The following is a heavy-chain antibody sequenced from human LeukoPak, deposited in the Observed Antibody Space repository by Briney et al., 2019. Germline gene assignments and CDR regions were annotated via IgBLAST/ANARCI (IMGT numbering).Heavy chain of an antibody. CDR1: GDIFSSNSAA. CDR3: ARATGQEEWLSWGIFDY. D-gene: IGHD6-19*01. Sequence: SQTLSLTCAISGDIFSSNSAAWNWIRQSPSRGLEWLVRTYYRSNCYNDYAVSVKSRITINPDTSKNQFSLQLNSVTPEDTAVYYCARATGQEEWLSWGIFDYWGQGTLVTVSS. J-gene: IGHJ4*02. CDR2: TYYRSNCYN. V-gene: IGHV6-1*01.